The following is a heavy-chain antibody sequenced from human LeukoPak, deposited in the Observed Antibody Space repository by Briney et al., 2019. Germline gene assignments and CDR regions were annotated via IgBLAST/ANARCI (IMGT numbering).Heavy chain of an antibody. D-gene: IGHD2-8*02. Sequence: KPSETQSLTCTASGDSSSRSNYYWGWIRQPRVKGLEWIGSMCYCESSYSTLFHSSLAAISVNTTKNQYSLRLTSETAADTAVYCCARHGGVDGGALDFEYWGQGTLVTVSS. J-gene: IGHJ4*02. CDR2: MCYCESS. V-gene: IGHV4-39*01. CDR3: ARHGGVDGGALDFEY. CDR1: GDSSSRSNYY.